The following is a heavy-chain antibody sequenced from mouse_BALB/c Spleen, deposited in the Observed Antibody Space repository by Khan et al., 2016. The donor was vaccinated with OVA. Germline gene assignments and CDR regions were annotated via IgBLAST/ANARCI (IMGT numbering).Heavy chain of an antibody. J-gene: IGHJ3*01. V-gene: IGHV2-2*02. D-gene: IGHD2-4*01. CDR1: GFSLPNYS. CDR3: ARRGYDYGRGALFAY. Sequence: QVQLQQSGPGLVQPSQSLSITCTVSGFSLPNYSVHWVRQSPGKGLEWLGVIWSAGSTDYNEAFISRLTISKDNSRSQVFFKMNSPQPNDTAIYYCARRGYDYGRGALFAYWGQGTLVTVSA. CDR2: IWSAGST.